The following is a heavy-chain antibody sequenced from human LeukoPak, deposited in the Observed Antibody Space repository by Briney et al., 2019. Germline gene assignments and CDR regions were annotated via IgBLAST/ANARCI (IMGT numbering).Heavy chain of an antibody. CDR2: IHPISGAT. D-gene: IGHD3-16*01. CDR1: GYTFTDSS. CDR3: ARGESVIRITYP. J-gene: IGHJ4*02. V-gene: IGHV1-2*02. Sequence: ASVTVSCKASGYTFTDSSIHWVRQAPGQGLEWLGWIHPISGATHYKQKFQGRVIFTRDTSIGTAYMEVTRLTSDDTAVYYCARGESVIRITYPWGQGTQVTVSS.